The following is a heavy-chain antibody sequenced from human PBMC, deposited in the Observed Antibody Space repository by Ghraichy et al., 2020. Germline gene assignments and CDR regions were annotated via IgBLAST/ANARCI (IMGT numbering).Heavy chain of an antibody. CDR1: GFTFSSYA. CDR3: AKADVVVVAATPKTPGYYFDY. CDR2: ISGSGGST. D-gene: IGHD2-15*01. J-gene: IGHJ4*02. V-gene: IGHV3-23*01. Sequence: GESLNISCAASGFTFSSYAMSWVRQAPGKGLEWVSAISGSGGSTYYADSVKGRFTISRDNSKNTLYLQMNSLRAEDTAVYYCAKADVVVVAATPKTPGYYFDYWGQGTLVTVSS.